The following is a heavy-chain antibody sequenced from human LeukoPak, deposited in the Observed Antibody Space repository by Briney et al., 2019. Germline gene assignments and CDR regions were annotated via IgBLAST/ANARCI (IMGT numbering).Heavy chain of an antibody. D-gene: IGHD5-12*01. CDR2: ISAYNGNT. J-gene: IGHJ6*03. V-gene: IGHV1-18*04. CDR3: ARAKWLRAGVYYMDV. Sequence: GASVKVSCKASGYTFADYYMLWVRQAPGQGLEWMGWISAYNGNTNYAQKLQGRVTMTTDTSTSTAYMELRSLRSEDTAVYYCARAKWLRAGVYYMDVWGKGTTVTVSS. CDR1: GYTFADYY.